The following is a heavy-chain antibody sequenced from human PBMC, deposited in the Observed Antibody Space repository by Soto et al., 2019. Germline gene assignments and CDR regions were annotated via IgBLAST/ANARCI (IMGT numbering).Heavy chain of an antibody. CDR2: IIPIFGTA. J-gene: IGHJ6*02. Sequence: QVQLVQSGAEVKKPGSSVKVFCKASGGTFSSYAISWVRQAPGQGLEWMGGIIPIFGTANYAQKFQGRVTITADESTSTAYMELSSLRSEDTAVYYCARDGVTRRGGAYYYGMDVWGQGTTVTVSS. CDR3: ARDGVTRRGGAYYYGMDV. D-gene: IGHD3-3*01. V-gene: IGHV1-69*12. CDR1: GGTFSSYA.